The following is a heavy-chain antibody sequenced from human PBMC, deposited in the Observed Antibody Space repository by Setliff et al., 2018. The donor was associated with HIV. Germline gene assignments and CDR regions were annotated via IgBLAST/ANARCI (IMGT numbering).Heavy chain of an antibody. CDR1: GYTFTSYD. D-gene: IGHD6-19*01. CDR2: IIPIFGTA. Sequence: ASVKVSCKASGYTFTSYDINWVRQAPGQGLEWMGGIIPIFGTANYAQKFQGRVTITTDESTSTAYMELSSLRSEDTAVYYCARGPYSSGPWFWFDPWGQGTLVTVSS. CDR3: ARGPYSSGPWFWFDP. J-gene: IGHJ5*02. V-gene: IGHV1-69*05.